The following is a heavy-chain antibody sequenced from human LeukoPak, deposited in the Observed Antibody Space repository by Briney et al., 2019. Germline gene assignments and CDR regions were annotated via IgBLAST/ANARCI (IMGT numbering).Heavy chain of an antibody. D-gene: IGHD6-19*01. CDR2: ISYDGSNK. CDR3: ARGVAVAGASCDY. Sequence: GGSLRLYCAASGFTFSSYAMHWVRQAPGKGLEWVAVISYDGSNKYYADSVKGRFTISRDNSKNTLYLQMNSLRAEDTAVYYCARGVAVAGASCDYWGQGALVTVSS. J-gene: IGHJ4*02. CDR1: GFTFSSYA. V-gene: IGHV3-30*04.